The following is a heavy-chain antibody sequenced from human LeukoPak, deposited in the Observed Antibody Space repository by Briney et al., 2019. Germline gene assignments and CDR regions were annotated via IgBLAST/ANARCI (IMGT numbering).Heavy chain of an antibody. J-gene: IGHJ4*02. Sequence: SETLSLTCAVYGGSFSGYYWSWIRQPPGKGLEWIGEINHSGSTNYNPSLKSRVTISVDTSKNQFSLKLSSVTAADTAVYYCARDSADAAYHFDYWGQGTLVTDSS. V-gene: IGHV4-34*01. CDR1: GGSFSGYY. D-gene: IGHD1-26*01. CDR2: INHSGST. CDR3: ARDSADAAYHFDY.